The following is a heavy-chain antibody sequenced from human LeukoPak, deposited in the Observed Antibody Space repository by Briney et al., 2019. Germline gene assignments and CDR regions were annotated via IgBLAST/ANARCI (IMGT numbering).Heavy chain of an antibody. CDR3: ARDASGYSSGYYFDY. CDR1: GFTFSSYS. V-gene: IGHV3-21*01. Sequence: GGSLRLSCAASGFTFSSYSMNWVRQAPGKGLEWVSSISSSSGYIYYADSVKGRFTISRDNAKNSLYLQMNSLRAEDTAVYYCARDASGYSSGYYFDYWGQGTLVTVSS. CDR2: ISSSSGYI. D-gene: IGHD6-19*01. J-gene: IGHJ4*02.